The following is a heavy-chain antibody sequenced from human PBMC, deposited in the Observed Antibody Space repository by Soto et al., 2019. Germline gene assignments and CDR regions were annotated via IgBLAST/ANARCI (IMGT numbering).Heavy chain of an antibody. D-gene: IGHD3-22*01. CDR1: GGSINSGDYY. CDR3: ASHLVVTYFDY. V-gene: IGHV4-30-4*01. Sequence: SETLSLTCTVSGGSINSGDYYWSWIRQPPGKGLEWIGYIYYSGSTYYNPSLKSRVTISVDTSKNQFSLKLSSVTAADTAVYYCASHLVVTYFDYWGQGTLVTVSS. J-gene: IGHJ4*02. CDR2: IYYSGST.